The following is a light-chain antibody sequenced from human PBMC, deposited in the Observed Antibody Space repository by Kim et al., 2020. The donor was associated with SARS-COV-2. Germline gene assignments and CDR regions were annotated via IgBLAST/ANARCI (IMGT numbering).Light chain of an antibody. Sequence: IQLTQSPSSLSASMGDRVTITCRASHDINNYLNWYQQKAGKAPKLLIYATSSLQSGVPARFSGSGSGTDFTLAISSLQPEDLAIYYCQQSYSTPSFGQGTKVDIK. CDR1: HDINNY. J-gene: IGKJ2*01. CDR2: ATS. V-gene: IGKV1-39*01. CDR3: QQSYSTPS.